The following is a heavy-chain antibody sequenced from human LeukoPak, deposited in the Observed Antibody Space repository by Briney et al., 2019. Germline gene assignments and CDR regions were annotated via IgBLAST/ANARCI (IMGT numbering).Heavy chain of an antibody. CDR2: IYPGDSDT. J-gene: IGHJ4*02. D-gene: IGHD4-23*01. CDR3: ARPSNSDWSFDY. CDR1: GYSFTSYW. Sequence: GESLQISCQGSGYSFTSYWIGWVRQMPWIGLEWMGIIYPGDSDTRYSPSFQGQVTISADKSISTAYLQWSSLKASDTAMYYCARPSNSDWSFDYWGQGTLVTVSS. V-gene: IGHV5-51*01.